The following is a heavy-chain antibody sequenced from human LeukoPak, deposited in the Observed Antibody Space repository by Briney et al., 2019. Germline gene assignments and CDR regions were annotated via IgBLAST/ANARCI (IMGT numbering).Heavy chain of an antibody. Sequence: GGSLRLSCAASGFTFSNAWMSWVSQAPGKGLEWVGRIKSKTDGGTTDYAAPVKGRFTISRDDSKNTLYLQMNSLKTEDTAVYYCTTDGVHCSSTSCSWGQGTLVTVSS. V-gene: IGHV3-15*01. D-gene: IGHD2-2*01. CDR2: IKSKTDGGTT. J-gene: IGHJ5*02. CDR3: TTDGVHCSSTSCS. CDR1: GFTFSNAW.